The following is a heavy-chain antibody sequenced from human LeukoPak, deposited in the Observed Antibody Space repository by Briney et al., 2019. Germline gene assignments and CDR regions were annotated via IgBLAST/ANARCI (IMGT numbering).Heavy chain of an antibody. V-gene: IGHV3-11*01. D-gene: IGHD3-22*01. CDR3: ARDGYYYDSSGYDYYYYGMDV. Sequence: GGSLRLSCAASGFTFSDYYMSWIRQAPGKGLEWVSYISSSGSTIYYADSVKGRFTISRDNAKNSLYLQMNSLRAEDTAVYYCARDGYYYDSSGYDYYYYGMDVWGQGTTVTVSS. CDR1: GFTFSDYY. CDR2: ISSSGSTI. J-gene: IGHJ6*02.